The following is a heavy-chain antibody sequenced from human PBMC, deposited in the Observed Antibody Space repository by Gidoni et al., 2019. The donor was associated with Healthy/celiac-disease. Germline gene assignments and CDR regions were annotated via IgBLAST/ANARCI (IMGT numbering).Heavy chain of an antibody. CDR1: GYTFTSYY. Sequence: QVQLVQSGAEVKKPGASVKVSCKASGYTFTSYYMHWVRQAPGQGLEWMGIINPSGGSTSYAQKFQGRVTMTRDTSTSTVYMELSSLRSEDTAVYYCARDRVAVAGRDSMDVWGQGTTVTVSS. D-gene: IGHD6-19*01. V-gene: IGHV1-46*01. CDR3: ARDRVAVAGRDSMDV. CDR2: INPSGGST. J-gene: IGHJ6*02.